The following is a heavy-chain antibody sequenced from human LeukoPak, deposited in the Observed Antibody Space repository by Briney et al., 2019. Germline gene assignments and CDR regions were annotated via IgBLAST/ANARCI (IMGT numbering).Heavy chain of an antibody. J-gene: IGHJ4*02. V-gene: IGHV4-31*03. CDR2: IYYSGST. CDR1: GGSISSGGYY. D-gene: IGHD2-21*02. Sequence: PSQTLSLTCTVSGGSISSGGYYWSWIRQHPGKGLEWIGYIYYSGSTYYNLSLKSRVTISVDTSKNQFSLKLSSVTAADTAVYYCARGTGMVVTAIRDRYYFDYWGQGTLVTVSS. CDR3: ARGTGMVVTAIRDRYYFDY.